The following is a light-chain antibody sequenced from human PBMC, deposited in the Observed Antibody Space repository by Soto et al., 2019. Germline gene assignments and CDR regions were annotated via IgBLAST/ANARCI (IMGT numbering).Light chain of an antibody. Sequence: DIVMTHSLDSLAVSLGERAIINCKTSQSVLYRSNNKNYLAWYQQKPGQPPKLLIYWASTRESGVPDRFSGSGSGTDFTLTISSLQAEDVAVYYCQQYYTTPWTFGQGTKVEIK. J-gene: IGKJ1*01. CDR1: QSVLYRSNNKNY. V-gene: IGKV4-1*01. CDR3: QQYYTTPWT. CDR2: WAS.